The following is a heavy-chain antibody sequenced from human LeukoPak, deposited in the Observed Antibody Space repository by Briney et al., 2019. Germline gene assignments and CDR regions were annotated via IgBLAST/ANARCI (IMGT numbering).Heavy chain of an antibody. CDR1: GFTFSSYS. D-gene: IGHD5-18*01. CDR2: VSSTSSYI. CDR3: ARGEGYSYGSYYFDY. V-gene: IGHV3-21*01. J-gene: IGHJ4*02. Sequence: GGSLRLPCAASGFTFSSYSMNWVRQAPGKGLEWVSSVSSTSSYIYYADSVKGRFTISRDNAKNSLYLQMNSLRAEDTAVYYCARGEGYSYGSYYFDYWGQGTLVTVSS.